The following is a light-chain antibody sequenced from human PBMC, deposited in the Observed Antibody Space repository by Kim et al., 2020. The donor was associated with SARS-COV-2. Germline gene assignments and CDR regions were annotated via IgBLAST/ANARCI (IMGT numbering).Light chain of an antibody. CDR2: RNN. V-gene: IGLV1-47*01. Sequence: ELTQPPSASVPPGQIVPLSFSVRSSNIGSNYVYWYQQLPLTAPKLLIYRNNQRPSGVPDRFSGSKSGTTASLAISWLRSEDEADYYCAAWDDSLSGRVLGGGTQLTV. J-gene: IGLJ3*02. CDR1: SSNIGSNY. CDR3: AAWDDSLSGRV.